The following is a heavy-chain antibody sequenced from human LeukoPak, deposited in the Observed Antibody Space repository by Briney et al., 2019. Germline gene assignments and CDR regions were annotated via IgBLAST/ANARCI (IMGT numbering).Heavy chain of an antibody. CDR1: GFTFSSYS. V-gene: IGHV3-48*01. CDR3: ARAKRNGFDI. CDR2: ISSSSTTI. J-gene: IGHJ3*02. Sequence: GGSLRLSCAASGFTFSSYSMMWVRQAPGKGLEWVSYISSSSTTIHYADSVKGRFTISRDNAKNSLYLQMNSLRAEDTAVYYCARAKRNGFDIWGQGTMVTVSS.